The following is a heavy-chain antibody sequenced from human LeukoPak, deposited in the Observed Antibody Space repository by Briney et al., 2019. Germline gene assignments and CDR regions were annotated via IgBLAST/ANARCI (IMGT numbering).Heavy chain of an antibody. D-gene: IGHD6-19*01. J-gene: IGHJ4*02. Sequence: SQTLSLTYSVSGGSISSGDYYWNWIRQPPGKGLEWIAYIYYSGDTYYNPSLKSRVTISVDTSKNQFSLKLSSVTAADTAVYYCARVRVWRGDPKRGRYSSGWRLDYWGQGTLVTVSS. V-gene: IGHV4-30-4*08. CDR3: ARVRVWRGDPKRGRYSSGWRLDY. CDR1: GGSISSGDYY. CDR2: IYYSGDT.